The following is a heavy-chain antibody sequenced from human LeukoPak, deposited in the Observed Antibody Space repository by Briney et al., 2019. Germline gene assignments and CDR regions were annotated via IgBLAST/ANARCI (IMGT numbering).Heavy chain of an antibody. Sequence: ASVKVSCKASGYTFTSYDINWVRQATGQGLEWMGWMNPNSGNTGYAQKFQGRVTMTRNTSISTAYMELSSLRSEDTAVYYCARAGYDFWSGYYAANWFHPWGQGTLVTVSS. CDR1: GYTFTSYD. CDR2: MNPNSGNT. J-gene: IGHJ5*02. D-gene: IGHD3-3*01. V-gene: IGHV1-8*01. CDR3: ARAGYDFWSGYYAANWFHP.